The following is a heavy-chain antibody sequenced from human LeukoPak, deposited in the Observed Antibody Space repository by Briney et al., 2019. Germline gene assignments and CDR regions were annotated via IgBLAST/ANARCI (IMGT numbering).Heavy chain of an antibody. J-gene: IGHJ4*02. Sequence: PQTLSLTCAVSGGSISSGGYSWSWIRQPPGKGLEWIGYIYHSGSTNYNPSLKSRVTISVDTSKNQFSLKLSSVTAADTAVYYCARGKDRHDYWGQGTLVTVSS. CDR3: ARGKDRHDY. CDR2: IYHSGST. V-gene: IGHV4-30-2*01. CDR1: GGSISSGGYS.